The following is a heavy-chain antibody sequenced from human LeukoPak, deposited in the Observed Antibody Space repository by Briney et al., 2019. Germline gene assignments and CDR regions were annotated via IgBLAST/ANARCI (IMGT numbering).Heavy chain of an antibody. CDR2: IYYSGST. J-gene: IGHJ4*02. V-gene: IGHV4-61*01. CDR3: ARVYYYGSSGYSPYYFDY. Sequence: NSSQTLSLTCAVSGGSVSSGSYYWSWIRQPPGKGLEWIGYIYYSGSTNYNPSLKSRVTISVDTSKNQFSLKLSSVTAADTAVYYCARVYYYGSSGYSPYYFDYWGQGTLVTVSS. D-gene: IGHD3-22*01. CDR1: GGSVSSGSYY.